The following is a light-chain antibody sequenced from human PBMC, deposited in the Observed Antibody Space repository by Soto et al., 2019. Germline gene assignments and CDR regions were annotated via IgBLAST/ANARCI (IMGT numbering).Light chain of an antibody. CDR2: GAS. CDR1: QSVSSN. V-gene: IGKV3-15*01. J-gene: IGKJ1*01. CDR3: QQYNNWPRT. Sequence: EILMTQSPATLSVSPGERATLSCRASQSVSSNLAWYQKKHGKAPRLLIYGASTRATGIPARLSGSGSGTELTLTISSMQSEDFAVYYCQQYNNWPRTFGQGTKVDI.